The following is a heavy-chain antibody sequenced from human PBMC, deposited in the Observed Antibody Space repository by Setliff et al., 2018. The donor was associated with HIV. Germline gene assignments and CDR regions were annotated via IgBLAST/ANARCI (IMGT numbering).Heavy chain of an antibody. CDR3: ARGVKGIATTGKYYFDY. CDR2: INPDSRGT. J-gene: IGHJ4*02. D-gene: IGHD6-13*01. Sequence: ASVKVFCKTSGYAFSDYSIHWVRQAPGQGLEWVGRINPDSRGTNYAQTFQGRVTMTRDTSANTAYMELSRLRSDDTAVFYCARGVKGIATTGKYYFDYWGQGTLVTVSS. CDR1: GYAFSDYS. V-gene: IGHV1-2*06.